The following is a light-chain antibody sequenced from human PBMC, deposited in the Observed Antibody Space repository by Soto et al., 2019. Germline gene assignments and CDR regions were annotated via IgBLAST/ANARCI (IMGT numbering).Light chain of an antibody. V-gene: IGKV1-12*01. CDR1: QGISRW. Sequence: IQMTQSPSSVSASVGDRVTITCRASQGISRWLAWYQQKPGKAPKLLIYTASKLQSGVPSRFSGSGSGAEFTLTISSLQPEYFATYYCQQANSFPFTFGPGTKVDIK. J-gene: IGKJ3*01. CDR3: QQANSFPFT. CDR2: TAS.